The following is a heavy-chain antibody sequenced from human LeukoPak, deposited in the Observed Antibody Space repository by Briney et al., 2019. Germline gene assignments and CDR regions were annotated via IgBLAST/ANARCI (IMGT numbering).Heavy chain of an antibody. D-gene: IGHD3-22*01. CDR1: GFTVSSNY. V-gene: IGHV3-49*04. CDR3: TRAERNYYYDSSGPLGVHY. CDR2: IRSKAYGGTT. J-gene: IGHJ4*02. Sequence: PGGSLRLSCAASGFTVSSNYMSWVRQAPGKGLEWVGFIRSKAYGGTTEYAASVKGRFTISRDDSKSIAYLQMNSLKTEDTAVYYCTRAERNYYYDSSGPLGVHYWGQGTLVTVSS.